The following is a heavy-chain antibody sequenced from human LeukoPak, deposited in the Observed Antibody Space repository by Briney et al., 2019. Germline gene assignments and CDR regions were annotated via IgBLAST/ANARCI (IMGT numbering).Heavy chain of an antibody. CDR2: ISNNGGYT. D-gene: IGHD2-15*01. Sequence: GGSLRLSCAASGFTFSSYAMHWVRQAPGKGLEWVSAISNNGGYTYYADSVQGRFTISRDNSKSTLCLQMNSLRAEDTAVYYCAKQLGYCSGGSCYFPYWGQGTLVTVSS. V-gene: IGHV3-23*01. CDR3: AKQLGYCSGGSCYFPY. J-gene: IGHJ4*02. CDR1: GFTFSSYA.